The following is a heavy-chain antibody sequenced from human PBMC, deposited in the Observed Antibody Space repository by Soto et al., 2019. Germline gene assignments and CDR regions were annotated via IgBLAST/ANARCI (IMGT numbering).Heavy chain of an antibody. V-gene: IGHV3-30*18. CDR2: ISYDGSNK. D-gene: IGHD6-13*01. J-gene: IGHJ5*02. CDR3: AKDLAMAAAGPAFDP. Sequence: QVQLVESGGGVVQPGRSLRLSCAASGFTFSSYGMHWVRQAPGKGLEWVAVISYDGSNKYSADSVKGRFTISRDNYKNTLYPPMNGMRAEDTAVDYLAKDLAMAAAGPAFDPWGQGTLVTVSS. CDR1: GFTFSSYG.